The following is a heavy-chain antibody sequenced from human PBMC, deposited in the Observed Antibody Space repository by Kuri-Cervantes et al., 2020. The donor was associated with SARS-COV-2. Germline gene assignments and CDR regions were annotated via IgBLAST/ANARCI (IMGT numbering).Heavy chain of an antibody. CDR1: GFTFSSYS. CDR3: ASWRNFDYGDYANYYYYGMDV. Sequence: GGSLRLSCAASGFTFSSYSMNWVRQAPGKGLEWVSYISSSSSTIYCADSVKGRFTISRDNAKNSLYLQMNSLRDEDTAVYYCASWRNFDYGDYANYYYYGMDVWGQGTTVTVSS. J-gene: IGHJ6*02. CDR2: ISSSSSTI. V-gene: IGHV3-48*02. D-gene: IGHD4-17*01.